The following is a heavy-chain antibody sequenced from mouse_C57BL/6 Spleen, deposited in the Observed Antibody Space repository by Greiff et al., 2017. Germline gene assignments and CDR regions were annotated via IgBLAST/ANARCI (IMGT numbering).Heavy chain of an antibody. V-gene: IGHV5-16*01. CDR1: GFTFSDYY. D-gene: IGHD1-1*01. Sequence: DVQLVESEGGLVQPGSSMKLSCTASGFTFSDYYMAWVRQVPEKGLEWVANINYDGSSTYYLDSLKSRFIISRDNAKNILYLQMSSLKSEDTATYYCARDRYYYGSRDYYYAMDYWGQGTSVTVSS. CDR3: ARDRYYYGSRDYYYAMDY. CDR2: INYDGSST. J-gene: IGHJ4*01.